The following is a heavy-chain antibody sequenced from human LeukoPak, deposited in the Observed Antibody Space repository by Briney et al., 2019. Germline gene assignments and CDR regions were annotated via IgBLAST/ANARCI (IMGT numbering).Heavy chain of an antibody. J-gene: IGHJ6*03. CDR1: GCTFSSYW. Sequence: PGGSLRLSCAASGCTFSSYWMSWVRQAPGKGLEWVANIKQDGSEKYYVDSVKGRFTISRDNAKNSLYLQMNSLRAEDTAVYYCAREQQLVRVYYYYYMDVWGKGTTVTVSS. CDR3: AREQQLVRVYYYYYMDV. CDR2: IKQDGSEK. V-gene: IGHV3-7*01. D-gene: IGHD6-13*01.